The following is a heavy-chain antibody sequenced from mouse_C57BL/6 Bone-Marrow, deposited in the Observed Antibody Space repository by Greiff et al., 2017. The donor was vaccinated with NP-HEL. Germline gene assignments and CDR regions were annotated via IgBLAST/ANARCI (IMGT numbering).Heavy chain of an antibody. CDR2: IAPENGDT. D-gene: IGHD3-3*01. CDR1: GFNINDDY. V-gene: IGHV14-4*01. Sequence: EVQRVESGAELVRPGASVKLSCTASGFNINDDYMPWVKQRPEQGLEWIGWIAPENGDTDYASKFQGKATITADTSSNTAYLQLSSLTSEDTAVYYCTSLGLAWFAYWGQGTLVTVSA. J-gene: IGHJ3*01. CDR3: TSLGLAWFAY.